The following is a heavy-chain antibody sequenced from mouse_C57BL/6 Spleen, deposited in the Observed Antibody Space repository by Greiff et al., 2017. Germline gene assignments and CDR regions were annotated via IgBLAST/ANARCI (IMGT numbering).Heavy chain of an antibody. CDR1: GFSLTSYG. V-gene: IGHV2-6-1*01. J-gene: IGHJ4*01. CDR3: ARHDGGYGNYAMDY. CDR2: IWSDGST. D-gene: IGHD2-1*01. Sequence: QVQLQESGPGLVAPSQSLSITCTVSGFSLTSYGVHWVRQPPGKGLEWLVVIWSDGSTTYNSTLKSRLSISKDNSKSQGFLKMNRLQTDDTAMYYCARHDGGYGNYAMDYWGQGTSVTVSS.